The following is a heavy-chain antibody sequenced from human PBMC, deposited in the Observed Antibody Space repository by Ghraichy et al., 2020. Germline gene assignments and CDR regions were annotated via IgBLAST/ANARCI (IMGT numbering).Heavy chain of an antibody. CDR2: IYYSGST. J-gene: IGHJ3*02. V-gene: IGHV4-31*03. Sequence: LNISCTVSGGSVSTVGFYWSWIRQYPGKGLEWIGYIYYSGSTSYNPSLKSRVAISVDTSMNQFSLKLSSVTAADTAVYYCAREDTVTTRAFDIWGQGTMVTVSS. CDR3: AREDTVTTRAFDI. CDR1: GGSVSTVGFY. D-gene: IGHD4-17*01.